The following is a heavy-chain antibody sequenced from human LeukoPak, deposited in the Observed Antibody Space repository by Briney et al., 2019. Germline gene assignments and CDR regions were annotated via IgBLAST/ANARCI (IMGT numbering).Heavy chain of an antibody. V-gene: IGHV3-11*01. J-gene: IGHJ6*02. CDR3: ARDKGEAGLSSLDV. CDR2: ISSSGSTI. Sequence: PGGSLRLSCAASGFTFSDYYMSWIRQAPGKGLEWVSYISSSGSTIYYADSVKGRLTISRDNAKNSLYLQMNSLRAEDTAVYYCARDKGEAGLSSLDVWGQGTTVTVSS. D-gene: IGHD2-15*01. CDR1: GFTFSDYY.